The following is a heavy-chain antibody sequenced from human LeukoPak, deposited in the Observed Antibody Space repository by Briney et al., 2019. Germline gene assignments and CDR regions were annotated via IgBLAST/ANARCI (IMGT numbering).Heavy chain of an antibody. CDR2: INHSGST. CDR1: GGSFSGYY. CDR3: ARGRPYYYGSGRSWFY. V-gene: IGHV4-34*01. J-gene: IGHJ4*02. Sequence: SETLSLTCAVYGGSFSGYYWSWIRQPPGKGLEWIGEINHSGSTNYNPSLKSRVTISVDTSKNQFSLKLSSVTTADTAVYYCARGRPYYYGSGRSWFYWGQGTLVTVSS. D-gene: IGHD3-10*01.